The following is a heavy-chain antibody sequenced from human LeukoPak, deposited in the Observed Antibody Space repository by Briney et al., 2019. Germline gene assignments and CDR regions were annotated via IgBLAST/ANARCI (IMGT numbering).Heavy chain of an antibody. J-gene: IGHJ6*03. CDR3: ARRPSSKHDGWLFYYYYFMDV. CDR1: GFIFSRYT. D-gene: IGHD3-10*01. CDR2: ISATSAYI. Sequence: GGSLRLSCVTSGFIFSRYTMNWVRQAPGKGLEWVSSISATSAYIFYAASVKGRFTISRDNAKNSLFLQMNSLRADDTAVYYCARRPSSKHDGWLFYYYYFMDVWGKGTTVTVSS. V-gene: IGHV3-21*01.